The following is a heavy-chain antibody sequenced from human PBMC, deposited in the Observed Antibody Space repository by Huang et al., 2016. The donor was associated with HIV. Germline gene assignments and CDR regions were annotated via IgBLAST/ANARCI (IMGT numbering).Heavy chain of an antibody. CDR3: ARASGRIQLPGGYFDL. D-gene: IGHD1-1*01. J-gene: IGHJ2*01. Sequence: QVQLVQSAAEVKKPGSSVKVSCEASGGTFRSYAISWVRQAPGHGLEWRGGIFPIFGTTNYTQKVQGRVTITADESSSTADMERRSLRSEDTAVYYCARASGRIQLPGGYFDLWGRGTLVTVSS. CDR2: IFPIFGTT. CDR1: GGTFRSYA. V-gene: IGHV1-69*01.